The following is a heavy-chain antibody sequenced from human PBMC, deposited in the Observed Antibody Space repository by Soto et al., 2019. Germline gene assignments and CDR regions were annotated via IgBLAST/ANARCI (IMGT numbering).Heavy chain of an antibody. CDR2: INSDGSST. D-gene: IGHD2-15*01. J-gene: IGHJ4*02. Sequence: EVQLVESGGGLVQPGGSLRLSCAASGFTFSSYWMHWVRQAPGKGLVWVSRINSDGSSTSYADSVKGRFTISRDNAKNTLYLQMNSLRADDTAVYYCVRTSLVVAAATREDYWGQGNLVTVSS. CDR3: VRTSLVVAAATREDY. CDR1: GFTFSSYW. V-gene: IGHV3-74*01.